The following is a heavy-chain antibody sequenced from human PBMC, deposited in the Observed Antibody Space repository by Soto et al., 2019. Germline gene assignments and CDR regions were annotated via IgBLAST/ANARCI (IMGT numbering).Heavy chain of an antibody. J-gene: IGHJ6*02. V-gene: IGHV1-18*01. D-gene: IGHD2-15*01. CDR1: GYIFTSYG. CDR3: ARERASPGYCSGGRCYYFGLDV. CDR2: ITTYNGNT. Sequence: QLMQSGAEVKKPGASVKVSCKASGYIFTSYGISWVRQAPGQGLEWMGWITTYNGNTNYAQSLQGRVAMTTDTSTSTAYMELRSLRSDDSAVYYCARERASPGYCSGGRCYYFGLDVWGQGTTVTVSS.